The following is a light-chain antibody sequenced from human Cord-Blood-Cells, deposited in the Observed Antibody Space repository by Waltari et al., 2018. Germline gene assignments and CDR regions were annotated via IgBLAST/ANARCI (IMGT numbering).Light chain of an antibody. V-gene: IGKV1-39*01. CDR1: QSLSSY. CDR3: QQSYSTPRT. CDR2: AAS. Sequence: DIQMTQSPSSLSASVGDRVTIPCRASQSLSSYLNWYQPKPGKAPKLLIYAASSLQSGVPSRFSGSGSGTDFTLTISSLQPEDFATYYCQQSYSTPRTFGQGTTVEIK. J-gene: IGKJ1*01.